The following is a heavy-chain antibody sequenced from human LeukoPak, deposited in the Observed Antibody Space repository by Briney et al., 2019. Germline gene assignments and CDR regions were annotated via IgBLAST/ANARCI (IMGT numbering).Heavy chain of an antibody. CDR3: ASLPGYCSGGSCYSGGY. Sequence: GGSLRLSCATSGFKFSRFTMNWVRQAPGKGLEWVSSISSSSSYIYYADSVKGRFTISRDNAKNSLYLQMNSLRAEDTAVYYCASLPGYCSGGSCYSGGYWGQGTLVTVSS. CDR2: ISSSSSYI. V-gene: IGHV3-21*01. D-gene: IGHD2-15*01. J-gene: IGHJ4*02. CDR1: GFKFSRFT.